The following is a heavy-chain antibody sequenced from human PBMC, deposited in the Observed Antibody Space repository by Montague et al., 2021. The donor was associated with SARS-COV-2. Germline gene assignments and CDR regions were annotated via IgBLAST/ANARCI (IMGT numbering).Heavy chain of an antibody. D-gene: IGHD4-23*01. CDR3: ARSYGTTVVTRDFDY. J-gene: IGHJ4*02. V-gene: IGHV2-70*01. CDR2: IDWDDDK. CDR1: GGSISSGGYY. Sequence: TLSLTRTVSGGSISSGGYYWSWIRQHPGKGLEWLTLIDWDDDKYYSTSLKTRLTISKDTSKNQVVLTMTNMDPVDTATYYCARSYGTTVVTRDFDYWGQGTLVTVSS.